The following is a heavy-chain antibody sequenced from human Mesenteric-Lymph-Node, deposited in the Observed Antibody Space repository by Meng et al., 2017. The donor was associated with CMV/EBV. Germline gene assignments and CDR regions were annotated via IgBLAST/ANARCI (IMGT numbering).Heavy chain of an antibody. CDR3: ARSTVPYATYYGMDV. CDR1: GGTFSSYS. J-gene: IGHJ6*02. CDR2: IIPILGIA. V-gene: IGHV1-69*02. Sequence: SVKVSCKASGGTFSSYSISWVRQAPGQGFERMGRIIPILGIAKGRVKIIADKSTSTANMELSSLRSEDTAVYYCARSTVPYATYYGMDVWGQGTTVTVSS. D-gene: IGHD4-17*01.